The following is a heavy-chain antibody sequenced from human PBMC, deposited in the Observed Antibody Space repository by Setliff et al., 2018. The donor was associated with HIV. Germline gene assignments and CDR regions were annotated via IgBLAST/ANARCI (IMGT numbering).Heavy chain of an antibody. CDR1: GYTFTGHY. CDR2: INPNSAGT. CDR3: ARGEWVIRGDFDR. J-gene: IGHJ4*02. D-gene: IGHD3-10*01. Sequence: ASVKVSCKASGYTFTGHYIHWVRQAPGQGLEWMGRINPNSAGTNYAQKFQGRVTMTRDTSISTAYMELSRLRLDDTAVYYCARGEWVIRGDFDRWGQGTLVTVSS. V-gene: IGHV1-2*06.